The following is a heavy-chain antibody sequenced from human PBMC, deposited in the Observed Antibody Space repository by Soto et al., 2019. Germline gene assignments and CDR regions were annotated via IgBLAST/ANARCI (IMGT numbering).Heavy chain of an antibody. V-gene: IGHV1-69*13. Sequence: SVKVSCKASGGTFSSYAISWVRQAPGQGLEWMGGIIPIFGTANYAQKFQGRVTITADESTSTAYMELSSLRSEDTAVYYCALVATITGYYGMDVWGQGTTVTVSS. J-gene: IGHJ6*02. D-gene: IGHD5-12*01. CDR1: GGTFSSYA. CDR2: IIPIFGTA. CDR3: ALVATITGYYGMDV.